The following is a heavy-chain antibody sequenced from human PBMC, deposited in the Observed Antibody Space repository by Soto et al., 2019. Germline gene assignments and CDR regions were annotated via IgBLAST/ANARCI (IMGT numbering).Heavy chain of an antibody. Sequence: SGPTLVNPTQTLTLTCTFSGFSLSTSGMCVSWIRQPPGKALEWLALIDWDDDKYYSTSLKARLTISKDTSKNQVVLTMTNMDPVDTATYYCARTRRDLYGSGSYFDYWGQGTLVTVSS. J-gene: IGHJ4*02. CDR3: ARTRRDLYGSGSYFDY. V-gene: IGHV2-70*01. CDR1: GFSLSTSGMC. D-gene: IGHD3-10*01. CDR2: IDWDDDK.